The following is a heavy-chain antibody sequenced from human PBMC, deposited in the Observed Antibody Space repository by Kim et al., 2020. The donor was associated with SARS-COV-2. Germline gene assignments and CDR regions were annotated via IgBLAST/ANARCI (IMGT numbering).Heavy chain of an antibody. J-gene: IGHJ4*02. Sequence: PSLKSRVTISVDTSKNQFSLKLSSVTAADTAVYYCARGRALTTVTTPPDYWGQGTLVTVSS. V-gene: IGHV4-34*01. CDR3: ARGRALTTVTTPPDY. D-gene: IGHD4-17*01.